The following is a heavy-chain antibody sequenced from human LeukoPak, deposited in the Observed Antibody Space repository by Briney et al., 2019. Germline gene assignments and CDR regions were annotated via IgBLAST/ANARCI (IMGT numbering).Heavy chain of an antibody. V-gene: IGHV1-24*01. D-gene: IGHD3-22*01. J-gene: IGHJ4*02. CDR1: GYTLTELS. CDR2: FDPEDGET. Sequence: ASVKVSCKVSGYTLTELSMHWVRQAPGKGLEWMGGFDPEDGETIYAQKFQGRVTMTEDTSTDTAYMELSSLRSEDTAVYYCASSVPESGYMAADYWGQGTLVTVSS. CDR3: ASSVPESGYMAADY.